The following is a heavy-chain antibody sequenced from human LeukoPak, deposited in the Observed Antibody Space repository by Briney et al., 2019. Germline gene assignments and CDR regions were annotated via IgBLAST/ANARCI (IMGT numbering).Heavy chain of an antibody. CDR1: GFTVNNHA. D-gene: IGHD3-9*01. CDR3: ASDYDIYPD. J-gene: IGHJ4*02. Sequence: GGSLRLSRAASGFTVNNHAISCVRQPPGEGLEWVSFISGGGGFTYYADSVKGRYTISRDNSKNTLYLQMNSLRAEDTAVYYCASDYDIYPDWGQGTLVIVSS. CDR2: ISGGGGFT. V-gene: IGHV3-23*01.